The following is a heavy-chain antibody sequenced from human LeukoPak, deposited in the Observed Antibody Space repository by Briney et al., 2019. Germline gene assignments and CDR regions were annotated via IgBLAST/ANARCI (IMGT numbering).Heavy chain of an antibody. CDR3: ARDTPGHYDSSGYDYYYYYMDV. J-gene: IGHJ6*03. V-gene: IGHV3-48*04. Sequence: GGSLRLSCAASGFTFSSYSMNWVRQAPGKGLEWVSYISSSSSTIYYADSVKGRFTISRDNAKNSLYLQMNSLRAEDTAVYYCARDTPGHYDSSGYDYYYYYMDVWGKGTTVTVSS. D-gene: IGHD3-22*01. CDR2: ISSSSSTI. CDR1: GFTFSSYS.